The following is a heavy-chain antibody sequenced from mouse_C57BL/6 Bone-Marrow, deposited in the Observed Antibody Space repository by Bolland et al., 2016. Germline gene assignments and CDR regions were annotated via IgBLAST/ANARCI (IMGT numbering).Heavy chain of an antibody. D-gene: IGHD2-10*01. V-gene: IGHV1-75*01. CDR3: ARSYYGIPFDY. J-gene: IGHJ3*01. Sequence: GSTYYNEKFKGKATLTVDKSSSTAYMLLSSLTSEDSAVYFCARSYYGIPFDYWGQGTLV. CDR2: GST.